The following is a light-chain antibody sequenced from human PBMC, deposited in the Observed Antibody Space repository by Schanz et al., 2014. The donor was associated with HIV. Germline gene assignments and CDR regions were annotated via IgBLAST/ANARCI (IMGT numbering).Light chain of an antibody. CDR1: SSNVGSNT. J-gene: IGLJ2*01. CDR2: SDD. V-gene: IGLV1-44*01. Sequence: QSVLTQPPSASATPGQRVSISCSGNSSNVGSNTVHWYQHLPGAAPKLLLYSDDQRPSGIPDRFSGSKSGTSASLAISGLQSDDEADYYCAAWDDSLHGLLFGGGTKLTVL. CDR3: AAWDDSLHGLL.